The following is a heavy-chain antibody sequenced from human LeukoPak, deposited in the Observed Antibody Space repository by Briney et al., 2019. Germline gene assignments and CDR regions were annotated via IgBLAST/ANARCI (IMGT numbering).Heavy chain of an antibody. CDR1: GFTFSSYA. D-gene: IGHD2-2*01. Sequence: GGFLRLSCAASGFTFSSYAMSWVRQAPGKGLEWVSAISGSGGSTYYADSVKGRFTISRDNSKNTLYLQMNSLRAEDTAVYYRAKVRCSSTSCYPNWFDPWGQGTLVTVSS. V-gene: IGHV3-23*01. CDR2: ISGSGGST. J-gene: IGHJ5*02. CDR3: AKVRCSSTSCYPNWFDP.